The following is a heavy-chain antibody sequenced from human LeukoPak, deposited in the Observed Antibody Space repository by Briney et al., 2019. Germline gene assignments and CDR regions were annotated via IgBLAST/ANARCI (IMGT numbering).Heavy chain of an antibody. CDR1: GYTFTSYG. D-gene: IGHD6-13*01. J-gene: IGHJ4*02. Sequence: GASVKVSCKAPGYTFTSYGISWVRQAPGQGLEWMGWISAYNGNTNYAQKLQGRVTMTTDTSTSTAYMELRSLRSDDTAVYYCARVPPVGQQLVTDYWGQGTLVTVSS. V-gene: IGHV1-18*01. CDR3: ARVPPVGQQLVTDY. CDR2: ISAYNGNT.